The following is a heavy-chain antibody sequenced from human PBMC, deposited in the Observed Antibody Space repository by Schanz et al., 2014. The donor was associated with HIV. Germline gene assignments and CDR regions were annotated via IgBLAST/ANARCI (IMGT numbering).Heavy chain of an antibody. CDR1: GFTFYTYA. CDR2: ISYDGRNK. CDR3: AKDRNQYDSRYIGKGNYYYYYGMDV. Sequence: VQLLESGGGLVQPGKSLRLSCAASGFTFYTYAMTWVRQAPGKGLEWVSVISYDGRNKLYADSVKGRFTISRDNSKNTVYLQAKSLRPEDTAVYYCAKDRNQYDSRYIGKGNYYYYYGMDVWGQGTTVTVSS. D-gene: IGHD3-22*01. V-gene: IGHV3-30*18. J-gene: IGHJ6*02.